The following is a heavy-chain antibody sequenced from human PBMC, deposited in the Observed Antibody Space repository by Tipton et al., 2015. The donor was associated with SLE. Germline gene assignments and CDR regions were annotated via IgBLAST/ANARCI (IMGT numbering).Heavy chain of an antibody. CDR2: IYSGGST. CDR3: AKVGATPLDAFDI. J-gene: IGHJ3*02. CDR1: GFTVSSNY. V-gene: IGHV3-53*01. Sequence: LSFTCAASGFTVSSNYMSWVRQAPGKGLEWVSVIYSGGSTYYADSVKGRLTISRDNSKNTLYLQMNSLRAEDTAVYYCAKVGATPLDAFDIWGQGTMVTVSS. D-gene: IGHD1-26*01.